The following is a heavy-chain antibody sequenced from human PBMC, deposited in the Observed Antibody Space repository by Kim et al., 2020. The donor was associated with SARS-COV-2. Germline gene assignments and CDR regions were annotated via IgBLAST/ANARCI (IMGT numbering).Heavy chain of an antibody. Sequence: GGSLRLSCAASGFTFSSYSMNWVRQAPGKGLEWVSSISSSSSYIYYADSVKGRFTISRDNAKNSLYLQMNSLRAEDTAVYYCARRGYCSSTSCFRGGMDVWGQGTTVTVSS. CDR3: ARRGYCSSTSCFRGGMDV. V-gene: IGHV3-21*01. CDR1: GFTFSSYS. CDR2: ISSSSSYI. D-gene: IGHD2-2*01. J-gene: IGHJ6*02.